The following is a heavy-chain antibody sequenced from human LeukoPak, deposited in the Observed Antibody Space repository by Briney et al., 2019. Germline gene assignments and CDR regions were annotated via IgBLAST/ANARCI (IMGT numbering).Heavy chain of an antibody. V-gene: IGHV3-30*02. CDR1: GFTFSSYG. CDR3: AKDIIPQSSSTVYYFDY. CDR2: IRYDGSNK. J-gene: IGHJ4*02. Sequence: GGSLRLSCAASGFTFSSYGMHWVRQAPGKGLEWVAFIRYDGSNKYYADSVKGRFTISRDNSKNTLYLQMNSLRAEDTAVYYCAKDIIPQSSSTVYYFDYWGQGTLVTVSS. D-gene: IGHD6-6*01.